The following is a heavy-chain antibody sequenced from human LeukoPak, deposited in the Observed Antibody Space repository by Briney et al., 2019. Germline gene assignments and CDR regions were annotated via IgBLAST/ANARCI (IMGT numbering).Heavy chain of an antibody. CDR2: ISRNSGSI. J-gene: IGHJ4*02. Sequence: TGGSLRLSCAASGFTFHQYAIHWVRQAPGKGLEWVSGISRNSGSIGYADSVRGRFTISRDNAKNSVYLQMNSLRAEDTALYYCAKDKAPLYSGYDWDLDFWGQGTLVIVSS. CDR3: AKDKAPLYSGYDWDLDF. V-gene: IGHV3-9*01. CDR1: GFTFHQYA. D-gene: IGHD5-12*01.